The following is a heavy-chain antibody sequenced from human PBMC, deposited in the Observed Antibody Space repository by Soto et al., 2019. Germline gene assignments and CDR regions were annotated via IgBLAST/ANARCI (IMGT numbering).Heavy chain of an antibody. CDR3: RVVTARPEYFQH. CDR2: ISAYNGNT. Sequence: QVQLVQSGAEVKKPGASVKVSCKASGYTFTSYGISWVRQAPGQGLEWMGWISAYNGNTNYAQKLQGRVTMTTDTSKSTAYMELRSLSSDDTAVYYCRVVTARPEYFQHWGQGTLVTVSS. CDR1: GYTFTSYG. J-gene: IGHJ1*01. D-gene: IGHD2-21*02. V-gene: IGHV1-18*01.